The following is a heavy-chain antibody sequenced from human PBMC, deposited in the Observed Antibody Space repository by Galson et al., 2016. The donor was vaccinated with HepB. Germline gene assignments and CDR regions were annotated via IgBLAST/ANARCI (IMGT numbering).Heavy chain of an antibody. CDR2: ISPSSTTI. CDR3: ASAHDYEGFVYLGGPLVYYYFMDV. D-gene: IGHD4-17*01. Sequence: LRLSCAASGFTFSRHSMIWVRQAPGKGLERFSYISPSSTTIYYIDSVKGRFTISRDNANNSLYLQMNSLRDEDTAMYYFASAHDYEGFVYLGGPLVYYYFMDVWGKGTTVTVSS. J-gene: IGHJ6*03. V-gene: IGHV3-48*02. CDR1: GFTFSRHS.